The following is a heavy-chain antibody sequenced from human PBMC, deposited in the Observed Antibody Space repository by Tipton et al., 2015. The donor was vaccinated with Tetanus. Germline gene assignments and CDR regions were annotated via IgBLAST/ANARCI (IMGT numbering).Heavy chain of an antibody. CDR1: GVSVSSATNQ. CDR2: VYDRGSA. D-gene: IGHD1-26*01. Sequence: TLSLTCTVSGVSVSSATNQWSWIRQPPGKGLEWIAYVYDRGSANHNPSLKSRVTMSIDTSKNQFSLNLNCVTAADTAVYYCSRDKWGSLDYRSQGILVTVSS. CDR3: SRDKWGSLDY. J-gene: IGHJ4*02. V-gene: IGHV4-61*01.